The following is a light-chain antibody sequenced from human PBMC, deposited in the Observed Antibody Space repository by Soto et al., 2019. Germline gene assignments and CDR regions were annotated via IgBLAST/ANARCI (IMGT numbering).Light chain of an antibody. CDR3: SSYTSSSSPVV. CDR1: SSDVGGYNY. Sequence: QSVLTQPASVSGSPGQSITISCTGTSSDVGGYNYVSWYQQHPGKAPKLMIYDVSNRPSGVSNRFCGSKSGNTASVTISGLQAEDEADYYFSSYTSSSSPVVLGGGTKLSVL. V-gene: IGLV2-14*01. J-gene: IGLJ2*01. CDR2: DVS.